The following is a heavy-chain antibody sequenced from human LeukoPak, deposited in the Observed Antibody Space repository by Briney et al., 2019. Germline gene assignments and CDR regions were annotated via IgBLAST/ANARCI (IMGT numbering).Heavy chain of an antibody. D-gene: IGHD4-11*01. CDR3: ARETVTTLGYYYYGMDV. CDR1: GFTVSSNY. Sequence: GGSLRLSCAASGFTVSSNYMSWVRQAPGKGLEWVSVIYSGGSTYYADSVKGRFTISRDNAKNTLYLQMNILRAEDTAVYYCARETVTTLGYYYYGMDVWGQGTTVTVSS. CDR2: IYSGGST. V-gene: IGHV3-53*01. J-gene: IGHJ6*02.